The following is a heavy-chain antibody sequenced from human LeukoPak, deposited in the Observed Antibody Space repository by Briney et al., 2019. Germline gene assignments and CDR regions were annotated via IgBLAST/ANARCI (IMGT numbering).Heavy chain of an antibody. CDR3: ARGRGVTFGGVEGDY. V-gene: IGHV1-8*02. J-gene: IGHJ4*02. Sequence: ASVKVSCKASGYTFNTFDINWVRQATGQGLEWMGWMNPNSGNTGYAQKFQGRVTMTRNTSISTAYMELSSLRSEDTAVYYCARGRGVTFGGVEGDYWGQGTLVTVSS. CDR2: MNPNSGNT. CDR1: GYTFNTFD. D-gene: IGHD3-16*01.